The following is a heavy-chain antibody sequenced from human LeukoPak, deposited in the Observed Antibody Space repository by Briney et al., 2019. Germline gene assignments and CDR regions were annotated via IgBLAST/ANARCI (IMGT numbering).Heavy chain of an antibody. J-gene: IGHJ4*02. V-gene: IGHV3-7*05. CDR3: ARNRGGGSGYSDY. CDR1: GFTFSSYW. CDR2: IKSNGSDK. D-gene: IGHD3-22*01. Sequence: GGSLRLSCAASGFTFSSYWMDWVRQAPGKGLGWVGIIKSNGSDKYYVDSVKGRFTVSKDNAKNSLYLQMNSLRAEDTAMYYCARNRGGGSGYSDYWGQGTLVTVSS.